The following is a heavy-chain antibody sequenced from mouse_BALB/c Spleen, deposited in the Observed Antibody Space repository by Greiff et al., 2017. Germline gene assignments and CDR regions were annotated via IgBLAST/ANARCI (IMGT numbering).Heavy chain of an antibody. CDR2: INPSTGYT. CDR1: GYTFTSYW. Sequence: QVQLQQSGAELAKPGASVKMSCKASGYTFTSYWMHWVKQRPGQGLEWIGYINPSTGYTEYNQKFKDKATLTADKSSSTAYMQLSSLTSEDSAVYYCARWRYYGSSDYWGQGTTLTVSS. D-gene: IGHD1-1*01. J-gene: IGHJ2*01. CDR3: ARWRYYGSSDY. V-gene: IGHV1-7*01.